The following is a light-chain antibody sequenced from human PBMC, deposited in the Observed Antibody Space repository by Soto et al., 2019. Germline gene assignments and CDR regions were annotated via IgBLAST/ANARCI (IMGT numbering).Light chain of an antibody. CDR2: DAS. V-gene: IGKV3-11*01. CDR1: QSISTY. J-gene: IGKJ4*01. Sequence: IVLTQAPATLSFSPGEIAALSCRAGQSISTYLAWYQQKSGQAPRLLIYDASNRATGTPARFSGSGSGTDFTLTISSLEPEDSAVYYCQQRYVWLTFGGGTKVDIK. CDR3: QQRYVWLT.